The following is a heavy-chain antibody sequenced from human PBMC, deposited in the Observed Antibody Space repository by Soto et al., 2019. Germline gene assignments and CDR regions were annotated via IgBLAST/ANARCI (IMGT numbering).Heavy chain of an antibody. Sequence: GGSLRLSCSASGFTFSSYAMHWVRQAPGKGLEYVSAISSNGGSTYYADSVKGRFTISRDNSKNTLYLQMSSLRAEDTAVYYCVKTCGIVGAEYDYWGQGTLVTVSS. CDR3: VKTCGIVGAEYDY. D-gene: IGHD1-26*01. CDR2: ISSNGGST. CDR1: GFTFSSYA. J-gene: IGHJ4*02. V-gene: IGHV3-64D*06.